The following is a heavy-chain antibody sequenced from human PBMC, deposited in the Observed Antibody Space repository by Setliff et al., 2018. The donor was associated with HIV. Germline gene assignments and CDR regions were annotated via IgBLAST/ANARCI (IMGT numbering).Heavy chain of an antibody. CDR2: IRSKGYGGAR. Sequence: LRLSCKASGFTFGDFGMSWVRQAPGKGLEWVAFIRSKGYGGAREYAASVKGRFTISREDSKSIAYLQMNSLRTEDTAVYYCTRASSWYYYMDVWGKGTTVTVSS. V-gene: IGHV3-49*04. CDR1: GFTFGDFG. CDR3: TRASSWYYYMDV. J-gene: IGHJ6*03. D-gene: IGHD6-13*01.